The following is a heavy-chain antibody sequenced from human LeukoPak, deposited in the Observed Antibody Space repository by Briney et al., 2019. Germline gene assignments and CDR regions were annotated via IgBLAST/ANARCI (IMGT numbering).Heavy chain of an antibody. CDR2: IHPEGNEK. CDR3: ARGDDFSGDY. CDR1: GFTFSKFW. Sequence: PGGSLRLSCAASGFTFSKFWMSWVRQAPGKGLEWVANIHPEGNEKYHVDSVKGRFTISRDSTKNLLHLEMDSVRVEDTAVYYCARGDDFSGDYWGQGTLVTVSS. V-gene: IGHV3-7*04. D-gene: IGHD3/OR15-3a*01. J-gene: IGHJ4*02.